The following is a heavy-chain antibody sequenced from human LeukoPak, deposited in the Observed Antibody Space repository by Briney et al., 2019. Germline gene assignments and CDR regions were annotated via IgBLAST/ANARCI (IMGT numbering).Heavy chain of an antibody. Sequence: HPGGSLRLSCEASGFTLTDNWMSWVHQAPGKGLEWLANIKQDGSVKYYVDSVKGRFTISRDNAKNSLFLQMNSLRAEDTAVYYCARDVGWDSSLVTTTRSDYWGQGTLVTVSS. CDR1: GFTLTDNW. CDR3: ARDVGWDSSLVTTTRSDY. D-gene: IGHD2-21*02. V-gene: IGHV3-7*01. CDR2: IKQDGSVK. J-gene: IGHJ4*02.